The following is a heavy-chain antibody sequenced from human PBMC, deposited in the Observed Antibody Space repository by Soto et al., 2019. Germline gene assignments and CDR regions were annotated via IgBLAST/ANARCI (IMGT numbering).Heavy chain of an antibody. J-gene: IGHJ5*02. D-gene: IGHD5-18*01. CDR1: GYTFTSYG. CDR2: ISAYNSNT. Sequence: QVQLVQSGAEVKKPGASVKVSCKASGYTFTSYGISWVRQAPGQGLEWMGWISAYNSNTDYAQKLQGRVTMTTDTSTSTAYMELRSLRSDDTAVYYCARDVGYIYGATRPSWFDPWGQGTLVTVSS. CDR3: ARDVGYIYGATRPSWFDP. V-gene: IGHV1-18*01.